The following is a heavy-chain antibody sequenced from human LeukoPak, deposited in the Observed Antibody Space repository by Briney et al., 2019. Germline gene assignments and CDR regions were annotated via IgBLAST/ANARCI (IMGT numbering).Heavy chain of an antibody. J-gene: IGHJ6*02. CDR2: IYYSGST. Sequence: SETLSLTCTVSGGSISSYYWSWIRQPPGKGLEWIGYIYYSGSTNYNPSLKSRVTISVDTSKNQFSLKLSSVTAADTAVYYCARDGIAAAGTPVEGMDVWAKGPRSPSP. CDR3: ARDGIAAAGTPVEGMDV. V-gene: IGHV4-59*01. CDR1: GGSISSYY. D-gene: IGHD6-13*01.